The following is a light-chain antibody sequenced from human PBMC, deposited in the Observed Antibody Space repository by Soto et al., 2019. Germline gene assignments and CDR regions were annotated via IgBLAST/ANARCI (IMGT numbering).Light chain of an antibody. CDR1: QSINIY. CDR3: QQSYRSPFT. CDR2: GAS. Sequence: IQMTQSPSSLSASVGDSVTVTCRASQSINIYLTWYQQKPGKAPTLLIYGASILQSGVPSRFTGGGSRTDFTLTISSLQPEDFATYYCQQSYRSPFTFGQGTQLEIK. J-gene: IGKJ2*01. V-gene: IGKV1-39*01.